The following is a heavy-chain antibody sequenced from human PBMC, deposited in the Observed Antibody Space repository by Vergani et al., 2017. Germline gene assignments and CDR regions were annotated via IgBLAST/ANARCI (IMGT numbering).Heavy chain of an antibody. CDR3: AKDQGPSEAHDY. V-gene: IGHV3-23*04. Sequence: VQLVESGGGVVQPGTSLRLSCAASGFTFSSYAMSWVRQAPGKGLEWVSAISGSGGSTYYANSVKGRFTISRDNTKTTLYLQMNSLRAEDTAVYYCAKDQGPSEAHDYWGQGTLVTVSS. CDR1: GFTFSSYA. J-gene: IGHJ4*02. CDR2: ISGSGGST.